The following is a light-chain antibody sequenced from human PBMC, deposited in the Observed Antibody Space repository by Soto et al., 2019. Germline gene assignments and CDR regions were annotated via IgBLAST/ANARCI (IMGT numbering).Light chain of an antibody. Sequence: QSALTQPASVSGSPGQSITISCTGTSSDVGAYNYVSWYQQHPGKAPKLMIYEVSNRPSGVSNRFSGSKSGNTASLTISGLQAEDEGDYYCCSYTSGSTWVFGGGTKLTVL. CDR1: SSDVGAYNY. CDR2: EVS. CDR3: CSYTSGSTWV. J-gene: IGLJ3*02. V-gene: IGLV2-14*01.